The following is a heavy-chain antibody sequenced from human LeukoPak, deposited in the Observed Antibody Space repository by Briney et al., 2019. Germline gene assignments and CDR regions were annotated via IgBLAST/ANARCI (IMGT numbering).Heavy chain of an antibody. CDR1: GYTFTSYG. CDR2: ISAYNGNT. Sequence: SSVKVSCKASGYTFTSYGISWVRLAPGQGLEGMGWISAYNGNTNYAQKLQGRVTMTTDTSTSTAYMEPRSLRSDDTAVYYCARDSSGAKPSGSWSYYPTPDAFDIWGQGTMVTVSS. CDR3: ARDSSGAKPSGSWSYYPTPDAFDI. V-gene: IGHV1-18*01. J-gene: IGHJ3*02. D-gene: IGHD1-26*01.